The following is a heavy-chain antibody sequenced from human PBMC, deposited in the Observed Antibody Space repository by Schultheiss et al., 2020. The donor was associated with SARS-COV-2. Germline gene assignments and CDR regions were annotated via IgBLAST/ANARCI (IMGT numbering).Heavy chain of an antibody. CDR3: ARDSREDFDY. Sequence: SETLSLTFTVSGGSISSGYYWGWIRQPPGKGLEWIGSIYHSGSTYYNPSLKSRVTISVDTSKNQFSLKLSSVTAADTAVYYCARDSREDFDYWGQGTLVTVSS. CDR2: IYHSGST. CDR1: GGSISSGYY. V-gene: IGHV4-38-2*02. J-gene: IGHJ4*02.